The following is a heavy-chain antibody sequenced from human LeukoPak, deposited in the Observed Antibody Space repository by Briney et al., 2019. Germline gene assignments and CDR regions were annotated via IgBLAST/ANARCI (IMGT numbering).Heavy chain of an antibody. CDR2: IIPIFGTA. J-gene: IGHJ2*01. CDR3: ARGPDYYWYFDL. D-gene: IGHD4-11*01. CDR1: GGTFSSYA. V-gene: IGHV1-69*01. Sequence: SVKVSCKASGGTFSSYAISWVRQAPGQGLEWMGGIIPIFGTANYAQKFQGRVTITADESTSTAYVELSSLRSEDTAVYYCARGPDYYWYFDLWGRGTLVTVSS.